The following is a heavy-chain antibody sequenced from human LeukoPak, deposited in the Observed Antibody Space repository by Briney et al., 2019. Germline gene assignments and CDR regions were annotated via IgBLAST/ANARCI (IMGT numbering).Heavy chain of an antibody. CDR1: GYTFTSYG. Sequence: GASVKVSCKASGYTFTSYGISWVRQAPGQGLEWMGRIIPILGIANYAQKFQGRVTITADKSTSTAYMELSSLRSEDTAVYYCARSITVSYGGNGDDYWGQGTLVTVSS. CDR2: IIPILGIA. CDR3: ARSITVSYGGNGDDY. D-gene: IGHD2-15*01. J-gene: IGHJ4*02. V-gene: IGHV1-69*04.